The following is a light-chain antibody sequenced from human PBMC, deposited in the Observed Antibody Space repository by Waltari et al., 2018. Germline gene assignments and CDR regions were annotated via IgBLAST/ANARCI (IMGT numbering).Light chain of an antibody. CDR2: GAS. Sequence: EIVMTQSPATLSLSPGERATLSCRASQSVSSDLAWYQHKPGQAPRLLIYGASTRATGIPDRFSGSGSGTDFTLTINNLEPQDVAVYYCQHTSKWPWTFGQGTKVEIK. CDR3: QHTSKWPWT. J-gene: IGKJ1*01. V-gene: IGKV3D-15*01. CDR1: QSVSSD.